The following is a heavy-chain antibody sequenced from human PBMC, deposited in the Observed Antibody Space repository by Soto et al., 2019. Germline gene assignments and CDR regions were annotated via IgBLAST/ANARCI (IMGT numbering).Heavy chain of an antibody. J-gene: IGHJ4*02. CDR2: IRNKANSYTT. Sequence: GGSLRLSCAASGFTFSDHYMDWVRQAPGKGLEWVGRIRNKANSYTTEYAASVRGRFTISRDESKNSLYLQMHSLKTEDTAVYYCARGRIAAPGTPDYWGQGTLVTVSS. V-gene: IGHV3-72*01. D-gene: IGHD6-13*01. CDR1: GFTFSDHY. CDR3: ARGRIAAPGTPDY.